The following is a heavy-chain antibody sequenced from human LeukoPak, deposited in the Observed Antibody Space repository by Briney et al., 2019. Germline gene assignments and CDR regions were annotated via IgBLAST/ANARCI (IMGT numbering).Heavy chain of an antibody. CDR2: ISRSSTYI. Sequence: GGSLRLSCVASGFTFSTFGMNWVRQAPGKGLEWVSSISRSSTYIYYRDSVKGRFTVSRDDATNSLYLQMSSLGVEDTAVYYCARGGSGYDWNYWGQGTLVTVSS. J-gene: IGHJ4*02. D-gene: IGHD5-12*01. V-gene: IGHV3-21*01. CDR3: ARGGSGYDWNY. CDR1: GFTFSTFG.